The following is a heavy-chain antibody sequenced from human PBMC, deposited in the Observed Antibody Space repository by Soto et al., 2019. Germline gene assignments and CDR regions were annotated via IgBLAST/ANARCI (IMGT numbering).Heavy chain of an antibody. J-gene: IGHJ3*02. CDR2: ISGSGGST. D-gene: IGHD2-2*01. CDR3: AKVLNIVVVPAAIDLAFDI. V-gene: IGHV3-23*01. CDR1: GFTFSSYA. Sequence: GGSLRLSCAASGFTFSSYAMSWVRQAPGKGLEWVSAISGSGGSTYYADSVKGRFTISRDNSKNTLYLQMNSLRAEDTAVYYCAKVLNIVVVPAAIDLAFDIWGQGTMVTVSS.